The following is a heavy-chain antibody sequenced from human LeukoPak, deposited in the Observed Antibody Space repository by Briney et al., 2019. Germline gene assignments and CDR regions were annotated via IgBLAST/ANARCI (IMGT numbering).Heavy chain of an antibody. CDR1: GYTFTGYY. V-gene: IGHV1-2*02. CDR2: INPNSGGT. CDR3: ARGQQLASN. Sequence: ASVKVSCKASGYTFTGYYIYWVRQAPGQGLEWMGWINPNSGGTNYAQKFQGRVTMTREMSINTAYMELSRLRSDDTAVYYCARGQQLASNWGQGTLVTVSS. J-gene: IGHJ4*02. D-gene: IGHD6-13*01.